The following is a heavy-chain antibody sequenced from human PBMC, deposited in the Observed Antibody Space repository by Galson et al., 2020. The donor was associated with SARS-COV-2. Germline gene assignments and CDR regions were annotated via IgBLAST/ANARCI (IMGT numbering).Heavy chain of an antibody. V-gene: IGHV3-74*01. CDR1: GFSFSSYW. CDR2: TNEHGSIT. J-gene: IGHJ4*02. CDR3: ARDRGGAASD. Sequence: GGSLRLSCAASGFSFSSYWMHWVRRAPGEGLVWVSRTNEHGSITNYADSVRGRFTISRDNAKNTLYLQMNSLRAEDTAIYYGARDRGGAASDWGQGTLVTVTS. D-gene: IGHD1-26*01.